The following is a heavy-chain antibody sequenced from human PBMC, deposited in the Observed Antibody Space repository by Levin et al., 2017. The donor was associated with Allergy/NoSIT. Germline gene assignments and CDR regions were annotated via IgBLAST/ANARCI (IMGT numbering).Heavy chain of an antibody. CDR3: ARGEYYYGSGNWFDP. Sequence: SETLSLTCTVSGGSVSVSSGTYYWNWIRQPPGKGLELIGYIYSSGRTKYNPSLKSRVTISVDTSKNQFSLKLSSVTAADTAVYFCARGEYYYGSGNWFDPWGQGTLVTVSS. V-gene: IGHV4-61*01. J-gene: IGHJ5*02. CDR1: GGSVSVSSGTYY. D-gene: IGHD3-10*01. CDR2: IYSSGRT.